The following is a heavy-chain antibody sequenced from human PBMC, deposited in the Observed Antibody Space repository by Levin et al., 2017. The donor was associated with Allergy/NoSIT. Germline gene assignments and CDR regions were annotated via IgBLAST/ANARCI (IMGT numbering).Heavy chain of an antibody. CDR3: ARDRGGDIVVVPAGGGHDDAFDI. J-gene: IGHJ3*02. CDR2: IYYSGST. V-gene: IGHV4-30-4*01. CDR1: GGSISSGDYY. D-gene: IGHD2-2*01. Sequence: SETLSLTCTVSGGSISSGDYYWSWIRQPPGKGLEWIGYIYYSGSTYYNPSLKSRVTISVDTSKNQFSLKLSSVTAADTAVYYCARDRGGDIVVVPAGGGHDDAFDIWGQGTMVTVSS.